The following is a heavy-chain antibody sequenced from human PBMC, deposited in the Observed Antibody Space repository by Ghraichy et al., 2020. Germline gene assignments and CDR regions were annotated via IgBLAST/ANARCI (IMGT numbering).Heavy chain of an antibody. Sequence: SETLSLTCTVSGGSISSSSYYWGWIRQPPGKGLEWIGSIYYSGSTYYNPSLKSRVTISVDTSKNQFSLKLSSVTAADTAVYYCARRLRGGSSYYFDYWGQGTLVTVSS. CDR1: GGSISSSSYY. J-gene: IGHJ4*02. CDR3: ARRLRGGSSYYFDY. V-gene: IGHV4-39*01. CDR2: IYYSGST. D-gene: IGHD3-16*01.